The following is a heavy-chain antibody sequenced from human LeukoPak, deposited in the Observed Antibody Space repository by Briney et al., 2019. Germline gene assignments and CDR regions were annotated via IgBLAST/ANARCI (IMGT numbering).Heavy chain of an antibody. J-gene: IGHJ4*02. CDR1: GGSISTYF. CDR3: ARDRGSSGWFYFDY. CDR2: IHYSGTT. V-gene: IGHV4-59*01. Sequence: SETLSLTCTVSGGSISTYFWSWIRQPPGKGLEWIGYIHYSGTTKYNPSLKSRVAISVDTSKNQFSLMLTSLTAADTAVYYCARDRGSSGWFYFDYWDQGTLVTVSS. D-gene: IGHD6-19*01.